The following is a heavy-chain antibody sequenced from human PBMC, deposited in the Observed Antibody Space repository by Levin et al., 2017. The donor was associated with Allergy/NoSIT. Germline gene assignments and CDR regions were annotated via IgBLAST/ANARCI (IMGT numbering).Heavy chain of an antibody. V-gene: IGHV3-72*01. D-gene: IGHD6-19*01. CDR1: GFTFSDHY. Sequence: GGSLRLSCAASGFTFSDHYMDWVRQAPGKGPEWVGRSRNKANSYTTEYAASVKGRFTISREDSKNSVYLQMNSLKTEDTAVYYCALSSSGWDDWFDPWGQGTLVTVSS. CDR2: SRNKANSYTT. J-gene: IGHJ5*02. CDR3: ALSSSGWDDWFDP.